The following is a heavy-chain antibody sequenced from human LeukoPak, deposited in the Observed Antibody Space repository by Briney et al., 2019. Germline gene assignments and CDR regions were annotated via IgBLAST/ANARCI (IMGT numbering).Heavy chain of an antibody. CDR1: GFTFSGYS. J-gene: IGHJ4*02. Sequence: GGSLRLSCAASGFTFSGYSMDWVRQAPGKGLEWASSISSSSSYIYYADSVKGRFTISRDNAKNSLYLQMNSLRAEDTAVYYCARDWYYYDSSGYRAFDYWGQGTLVTVSS. V-gene: IGHV3-21*01. D-gene: IGHD3-22*01. CDR3: ARDWYYYDSSGYRAFDY. CDR2: ISSSSSYI.